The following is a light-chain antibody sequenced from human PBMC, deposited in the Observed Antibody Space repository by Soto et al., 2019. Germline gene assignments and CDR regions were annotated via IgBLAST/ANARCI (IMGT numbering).Light chain of an antibody. CDR2: EVT. J-gene: IGLJ2*01. CDR1: SSDVGDYNY. V-gene: IGLV2-8*01. Sequence: QSALTQPPSASGSPGQSVTISCTGTSSDVGDYNYVSWYQQHPGKAPKLMIFEVTKRPSGVPDRFSGSKSDNTASLTVSGLQADDEADYYCSSYAGSATVVFGGGTKLTVL. CDR3: SSYAGSATVV.